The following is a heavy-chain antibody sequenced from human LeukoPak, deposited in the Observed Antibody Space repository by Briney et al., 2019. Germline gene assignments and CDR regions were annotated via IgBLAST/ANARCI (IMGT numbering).Heavy chain of an antibody. V-gene: IGHV3-23*01. D-gene: IGHD4-23*01. CDR3: AKERLSGGAPNWFDP. Sequence: GRSLRLSCAASGFTFSSYGISCVPPAPGMGLGCVSAISISGGSTYYADSVKGRFTISRDNSKNTLYLQMNSLRAEDTAVYYCAKERLSGGAPNWFDPWGQGTLVTVSS. J-gene: IGHJ5*02. CDR2: ISISGGST. CDR1: GFTFSSYG.